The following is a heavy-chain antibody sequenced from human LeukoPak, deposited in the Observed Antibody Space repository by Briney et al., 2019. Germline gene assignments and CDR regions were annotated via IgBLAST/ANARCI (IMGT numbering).Heavy chain of an antibody. CDR3: ASPYGSGSYWDAFDI. D-gene: IGHD3-10*01. Sequence: QPGESLKISCAASGFTFSSYAMHWVRQAPGKGLEWVAVISYDGSNKYYADSVKGRFTISRDNSKNTLYLQMNSLRAEDTAVYYCASPYGSGSYWDAFDIWGQGTMVTVSS. CDR1: GFTFSSYA. V-gene: IGHV3-30-3*01. CDR2: ISYDGSNK. J-gene: IGHJ3*02.